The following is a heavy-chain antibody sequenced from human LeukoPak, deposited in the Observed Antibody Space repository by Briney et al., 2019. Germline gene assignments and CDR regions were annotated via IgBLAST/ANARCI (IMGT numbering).Heavy chain of an antibody. CDR3: ARDRWEITMIVVVKGALDY. V-gene: IGHV4-31*03. J-gene: IGHJ4*02. CDR2: IYYTGAV. D-gene: IGHD3-22*01. Sequence: PSQTLSLTCSFSGASISTAGYYWTWIRQPPGEGLEWVGYIYYTGAVDYNPSLKSRLTISLDTSKNQFSLKLSSVTAADTAVYYCARDRWEITMIVVVKGALDYWGQGTLVTVSS. CDR1: GASISTAGYY.